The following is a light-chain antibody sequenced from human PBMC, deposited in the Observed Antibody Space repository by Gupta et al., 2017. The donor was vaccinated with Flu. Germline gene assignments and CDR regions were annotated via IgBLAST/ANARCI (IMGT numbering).Light chain of an antibody. J-gene: IGLJ1*01. CDR2: DVT. CDR1: SSDVGDYNY. V-gene: IGLV2-14*04. CDR3: SSYTSSSTLV. Sequence: TSSDVGDYNYVSWYQQHPGKAPKLMISDVTNRPSGVSNRFSGSKFGNTASLTISGLQAEDEADYYCSSYTSSSTLVFGTGTKVTVL.